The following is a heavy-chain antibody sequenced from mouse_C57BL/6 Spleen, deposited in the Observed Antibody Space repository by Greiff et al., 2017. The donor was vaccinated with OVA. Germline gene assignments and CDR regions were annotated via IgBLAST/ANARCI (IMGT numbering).Heavy chain of an antibody. CDR1: GFTFSDYG. V-gene: IGHV5-17*01. CDR2: ISSGSSTI. CDR3: ARAVYYGSSYGYFDV. J-gene: IGHJ1*03. Sequence: EVQVVESGGGLVKPGGSLKLSCAASGFTFSDYGMHWVRQAPEKGLEWVAYISSGSSTIYYADTVKGRFTISRDNAKNTLFLQMTSLRSEDTAMYYCARAVYYGSSYGYFDVWGTGTTVTVSS. D-gene: IGHD1-1*01.